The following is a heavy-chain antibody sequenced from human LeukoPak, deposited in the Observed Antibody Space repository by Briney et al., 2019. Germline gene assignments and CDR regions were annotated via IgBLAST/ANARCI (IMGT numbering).Heavy chain of an antibody. J-gene: IGHJ4*02. CDR1: GFTFSSYA. Sequence: GGSLRLSCAASGFTFSSYAMHWVRQAPGKGLEWVAVISYDGSNKYYADSVKGRFTISRDNSKNTLYLQMNSLRAEDTAVYYCAAAGTRWSQGSLVTVYS. CDR3: AAAGTR. V-gene: IGHV3-30-3*01. D-gene: IGHD6-13*01. CDR2: ISYDGSNK.